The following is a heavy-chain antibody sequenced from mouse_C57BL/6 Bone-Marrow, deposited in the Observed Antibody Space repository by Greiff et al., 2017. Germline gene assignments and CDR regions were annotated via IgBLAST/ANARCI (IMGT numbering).Heavy chain of an antibody. CDR2: ISNLAYSI. CDR3: ARTDYDGSSPYYAMDY. D-gene: IGHD1-1*01. CDR1: GFTFSDYG. J-gene: IGHJ4*01. Sequence: EVMLVESGGGLVQPGGSLKLSCAASGFTFSDYGMAWVRQAPRKGPEWVAFISNLAYSIYYADTVTGRFTISRENAKNTRYLDMSSLRSEDTAMYYCARTDYDGSSPYYAMDYWGKGTSVTVAS. V-gene: IGHV5-15*01.